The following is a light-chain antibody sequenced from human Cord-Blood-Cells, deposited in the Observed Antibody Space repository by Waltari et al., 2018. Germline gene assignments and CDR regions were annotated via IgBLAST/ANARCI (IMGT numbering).Light chain of an antibody. Sequence: DIQMTQSPSSLSASVGDRVTITCRASQSISSYLNWYQHKPGKAPKLLIYAASSLQSGVPSRFSGSGSGTDFTLTISSLQPEDFATYYCQQSYSHFGPGTKVDIK. CDR1: QSISSY. V-gene: IGKV1-39*01. J-gene: IGKJ3*01. CDR2: AAS. CDR3: QQSYSH.